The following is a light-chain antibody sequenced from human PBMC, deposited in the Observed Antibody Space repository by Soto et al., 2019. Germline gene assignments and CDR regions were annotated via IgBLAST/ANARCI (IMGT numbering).Light chain of an antibody. CDR2: DVS. V-gene: IGLV2-11*01. CDR3: CSYAGSYTFYV. J-gene: IGLJ1*01. Sequence: LTQPRSVSGSPGQSVTISCTGTSSDVGGYNYVSWYQQYPGTAPKLMIYDVSMRPSGVPDRFSGSKSGNTASLTISGLQAEDEADYYCCSYAGSYTFYVFGTGTKVTVL. CDR1: SSDVGGYNY.